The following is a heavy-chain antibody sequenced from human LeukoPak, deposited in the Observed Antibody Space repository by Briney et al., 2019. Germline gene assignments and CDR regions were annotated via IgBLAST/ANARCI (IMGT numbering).Heavy chain of an antibody. D-gene: IGHD3-10*01. CDR2: IYYSGST. J-gene: IGHJ4*02. CDR3: AKDQGSGLGSYSWGYFDY. Sequence: SETLSLTCTVSGGSISSSSYYWGWIRQPPGKGLEWIGSIYYSGSTYYNPSLKSRVTISVDTSKNQFSLKLSSVTAADTAVYYCAKDQGSGLGSYSWGYFDYWGQGTLVTVSS. CDR1: GGSISSSSYY. V-gene: IGHV4-39*07.